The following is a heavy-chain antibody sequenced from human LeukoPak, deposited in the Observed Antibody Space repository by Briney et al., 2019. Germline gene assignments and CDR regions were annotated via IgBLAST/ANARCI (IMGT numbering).Heavy chain of an antibody. Sequence: SETLSLTCTVSGGSISSYYWSWIRQPPGKGLEWSGYIYYSGSTNYNPSLKSRVTISVDTSKNQFSLKLSSVTAADTAVYYCAREKGIAVAGPFDYWGQGTLVTVSS. D-gene: IGHD6-19*01. V-gene: IGHV4-59*01. CDR2: IYYSGST. CDR1: GGSISSYY. J-gene: IGHJ4*02. CDR3: AREKGIAVAGPFDY.